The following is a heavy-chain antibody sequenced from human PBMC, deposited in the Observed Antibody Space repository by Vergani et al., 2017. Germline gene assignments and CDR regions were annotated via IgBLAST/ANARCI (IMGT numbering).Heavy chain of an antibody. J-gene: IGHJ4*02. CDR3: ARVPYYYDSSGYYAVDYFDY. Sequence: QVQLVQSGAEVKKPGASVKVSCKASGYTFTSYGISWVRQAPGQGLEWMGWISAYNGNTNYAQKLQGRVSMTTDTSTSTAYMELRSLRSDDTAVYYCARVPYYYDSSGYYAVDYFDYWGQGTLVTVSS. V-gene: IGHV1-18*01. D-gene: IGHD3-22*01. CDR1: GYTFTSYG. CDR2: ISAYNGNT.